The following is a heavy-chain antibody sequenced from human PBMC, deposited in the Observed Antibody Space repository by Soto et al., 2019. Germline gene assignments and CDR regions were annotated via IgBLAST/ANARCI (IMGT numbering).Heavy chain of an antibody. V-gene: IGHV4-34*01. Sequence: SETLSLTCAVYGGSFSGYYWTWIRQPPGTGLEWIGEINHSGSTNYNPSLKSRVTISVDTSKNQFSLKLTSVTAEDTAVYYCARDPVPDIVLVPAGKWFGMDVWGQGTTVTVSS. CDR3: ARDPVPDIVLVPAGKWFGMDV. CDR2: INHSGST. J-gene: IGHJ6*02. CDR1: GGSFSGYY. D-gene: IGHD2-2*01.